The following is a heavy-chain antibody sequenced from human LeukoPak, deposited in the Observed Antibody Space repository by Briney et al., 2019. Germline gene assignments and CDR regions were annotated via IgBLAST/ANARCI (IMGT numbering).Heavy chain of an antibody. CDR3: AREREYSFWRSYGTYDYFYFMDV. V-gene: IGHV3-7*03. J-gene: IGHJ6*03. CDR1: GFTFSSYW. Sequence: PGGSLRLSCAASGFTFSSYWMSWVRQAPGKGLEWVANIKQDGSEKYYVDSVKGRFTVSRDISKNTLYLQMNSLRAEDTAVYYCAREREYSFWRSYGTYDYFYFMDVWGKGTTVIVSS. D-gene: IGHD3-3*01. CDR2: IKQDGSEK.